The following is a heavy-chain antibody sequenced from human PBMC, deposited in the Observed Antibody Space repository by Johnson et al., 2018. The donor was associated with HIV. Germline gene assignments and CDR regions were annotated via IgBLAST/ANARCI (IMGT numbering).Heavy chain of an antibody. Sequence: VQLVESGGGLIQLGGSLRLSCAASGFSVSSKYMSWVRQAPGKGLEWVSALYRSGSTYYADSVKGRFTISRDNSKNTLYLQMNSLRAEDTAVYYCAKDSSVLLCFDIWGQGTMVTVSS. V-gene: IGHV3-66*03. D-gene: IGHD3-10*01. J-gene: IGHJ3*02. CDR3: AKDSSVLLCFDI. CDR1: GFSVSSKY. CDR2: LYRSGST.